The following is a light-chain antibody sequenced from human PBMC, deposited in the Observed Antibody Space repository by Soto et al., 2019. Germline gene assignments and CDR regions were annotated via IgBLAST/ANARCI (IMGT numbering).Light chain of an antibody. Sequence: QSVLTQPPSASGTPGQRVTISCSGSSSNIGSNTVNWYQQVPGTAPKLLIYSNNQRPSGVPDQLSGSKSGTSASLAISGLQSEDEADYHCAAWDDSLNGWVFGGGTKLTVL. CDR3: AAWDDSLNGWV. CDR2: SNN. V-gene: IGLV1-44*01. J-gene: IGLJ3*02. CDR1: SSNIGSNT.